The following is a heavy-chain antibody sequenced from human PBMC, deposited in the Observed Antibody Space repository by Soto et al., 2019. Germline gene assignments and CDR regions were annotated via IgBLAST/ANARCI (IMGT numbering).Heavy chain of an antibody. CDR3: AREATGLYRWYDP. Sequence: EVRLVESGGGLIQPGGSLRLSCAASGFTVNSNYVTWFRQAPGKGLEWVSVISRGKTTSYAASVMGRFIISADDSKNTVYLQMNSLKVEDTAVYYCAREATGLYRWYDPWGRGVMVVVSS. CDR1: GFTVNSNY. D-gene: IGHD3-10*01. CDR2: ISRGKTT. J-gene: IGHJ5*02. V-gene: IGHV3-53*01.